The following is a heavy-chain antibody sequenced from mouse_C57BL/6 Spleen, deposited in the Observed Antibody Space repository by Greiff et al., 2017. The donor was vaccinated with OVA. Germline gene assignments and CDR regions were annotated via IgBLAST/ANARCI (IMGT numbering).Heavy chain of an antibody. CDR2: IWRGGST. D-gene: IGHD1-1*01. CDR1: GFSLTSYG. Sequence: VKLMESGPGLVQPSQSLSITCTVSGFSLTSYGVHWVRQSPGKGLEWLGVIWRGGSTDYNAAFMSRLSITKDNSKSQVFFKMNSLQADDTAIYYCAKNEGNYVWYFDVWGTGTTVTVSS. CDR3: AKNEGNYVWYFDV. J-gene: IGHJ1*03. V-gene: IGHV2-5*01.